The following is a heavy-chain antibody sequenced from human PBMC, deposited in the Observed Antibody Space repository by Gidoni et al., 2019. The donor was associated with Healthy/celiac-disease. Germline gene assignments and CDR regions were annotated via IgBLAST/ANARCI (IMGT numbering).Heavy chain of an antibody. CDR3: AMTPPYSGSLFDY. CDR1: GFTFSSYS. Sequence: EVQLVESGGGLVKPGGSLRLSCAASGFTFSSYSMNWVRQAPGKGLEWVSSISSSSSYIYYADSVKGRFTISRDNAKNSLYLQMNSLRAEDTAVYYCAMTPPYSGSLFDYWGQGTLVTVSS. D-gene: IGHD1-26*01. CDR2: ISSSSSYI. V-gene: IGHV3-21*01. J-gene: IGHJ4*02.